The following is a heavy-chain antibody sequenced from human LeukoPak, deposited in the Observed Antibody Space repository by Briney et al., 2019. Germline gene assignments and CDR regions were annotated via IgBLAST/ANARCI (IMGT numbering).Heavy chain of an antibody. Sequence: GGSLRLSCAASGCTFSSYWMHWVRQAPGKGLVWVSRINSDGSSTSYADSVKGRFTISRDNSKNTLYLQMNSLRAEDTAVYYCARKPGYYDSSGYSPHFDYWGQGTLVTVSS. CDR3: ARKPGYYDSSGYSPHFDY. D-gene: IGHD3-22*01. V-gene: IGHV3-74*01. CDR1: GCTFSSYW. CDR2: INSDGSST. J-gene: IGHJ4*02.